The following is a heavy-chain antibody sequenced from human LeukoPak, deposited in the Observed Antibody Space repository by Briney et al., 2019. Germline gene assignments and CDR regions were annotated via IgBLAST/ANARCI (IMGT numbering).Heavy chain of an antibody. CDR1: GFTFSSYA. CDR2: ISYDGSNK. CDR3: AREGEQWLVQGY. D-gene: IGHD6-19*01. Sequence: GGSLRLSCAASGFTFSSYAMHWVRQAPGKGLEWVAVISYDGSNKYYADSVKGRFTISRDNSKNTLYLQMNSLRAEDTAVYYCAREGEQWLVQGYWGQGTLVTVSS. V-gene: IGHV3-30*04. J-gene: IGHJ4*02.